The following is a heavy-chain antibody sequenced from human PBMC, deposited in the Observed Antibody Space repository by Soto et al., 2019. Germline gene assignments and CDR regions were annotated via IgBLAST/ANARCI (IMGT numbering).Heavy chain of an antibody. Sequence: GGSLRLSCAASGFTFSSYAMIWVRQAPGKGLEWVSAISGSGGSTYYADSVKGRFTISRDNSKNTLYLQMNSLRAEDTAVYYCAKGSDSSGYRDYFDYWGQGTLVTVSS. D-gene: IGHD3-22*01. CDR2: ISGSGGST. CDR3: AKGSDSSGYRDYFDY. J-gene: IGHJ4*02. CDR1: GFTFSSYA. V-gene: IGHV3-23*01.